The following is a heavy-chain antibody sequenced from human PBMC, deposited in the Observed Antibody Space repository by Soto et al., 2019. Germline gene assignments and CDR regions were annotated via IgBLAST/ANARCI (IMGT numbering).Heavy chain of an antibody. Sequence: GGSLRLSCAASGFTFSSYWMSWVRQAPGKGLEWVANIKQDGSEKYYVDSVKGRFTISRDNAKNSLYLQMNSLRAEDTAVYYCARLNGYSSGWYSYYYYYMDVWGKGTTVTVSS. J-gene: IGHJ6*03. CDR2: IKQDGSEK. D-gene: IGHD6-19*01. CDR1: GFTFSSYW. V-gene: IGHV3-7*01. CDR3: ARLNGYSSGWYSYYYYYMDV.